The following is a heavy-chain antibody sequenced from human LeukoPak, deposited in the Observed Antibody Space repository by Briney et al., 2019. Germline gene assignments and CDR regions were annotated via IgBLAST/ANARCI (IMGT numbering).Heavy chain of an antibody. Sequence: SVKVSCKASGGTFSSYAISWVRQAPGQGLEWMGRIIPILGIANYAQKFQGRVTITADKSTSTAYMERSSLRSEDTAVYYCLAESGIDYWGQGTLVTVSS. CDR1: GGTFSSYA. J-gene: IGHJ4*02. CDR2: IIPILGIA. V-gene: IGHV1-69*04. D-gene: IGHD1-26*01. CDR3: LAESGIDY.